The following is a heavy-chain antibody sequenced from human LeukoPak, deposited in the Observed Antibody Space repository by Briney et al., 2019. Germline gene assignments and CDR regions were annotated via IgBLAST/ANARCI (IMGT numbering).Heavy chain of an antibody. J-gene: IGHJ4*02. CDR3: ARTVTSYFDY. CDR2: IYYSGST. CDR1: GGSISSYY. D-gene: IGHD4-17*01. V-gene: IGHV4-59*01. Sequence: SETLSLTCTVSGGSISSYYWSWIRQPPGKGLEWIGYIYYSGSTNYNPSLKSRVTISVDTSKNQFSLKLSSVTAADTAVYYCARTVTSYFDYWGQGTLVTVSS.